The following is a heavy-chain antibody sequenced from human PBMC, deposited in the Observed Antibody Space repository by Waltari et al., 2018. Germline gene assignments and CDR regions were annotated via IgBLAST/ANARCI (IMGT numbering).Heavy chain of an antibody. D-gene: IGHD4-4*01. CDR2: ISYNGSNK. CDR1: GFTFSSYG. J-gene: IGHJ4*02. CDR3: AKGPTTTADFDY. Sequence: QVQLVESGGGVVQPGRSLRLSCAASGFTFSSYGMHWVRQAPGKGLEWLSFISYNGSNKYYADSVKVRFAIARDNSWNTLYLQMNSLRAEDAAVDYCAKGPTTTADFDYWRQGTLVTVSS. V-gene: IGHV3-30*18.